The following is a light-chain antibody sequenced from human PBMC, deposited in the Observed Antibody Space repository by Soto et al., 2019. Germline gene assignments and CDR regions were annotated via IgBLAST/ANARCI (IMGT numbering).Light chain of an antibody. CDR1: QSVSRN. CDR2: DAS. V-gene: IGKV3-11*01. J-gene: IGKJ5*01. Sequence: EIVLTQSPATLSLSPGERATLSCRASQSVSRNLAWYRQKPGQAPRLLIYDASNRATGIPARFSGSGSGTDFTSTISSLDPEDFVVYYCQQHGNFGLGTRLAIK. CDR3: QQHGN.